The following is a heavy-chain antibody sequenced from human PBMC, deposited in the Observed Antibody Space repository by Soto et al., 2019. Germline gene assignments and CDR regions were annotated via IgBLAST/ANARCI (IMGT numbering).Heavy chain of an antibody. J-gene: IGHJ5*02. CDR3: ARAVQPGIAAAANWFAP. Sequence: SETLSLTCAVYGGSFSGYYWSWIRQPPGKGLEWIGEINHSGSTNYNPSLKSRVTISVDTSKNQFSLKLSSVTAADTAVYYCARAVQPGIAAAANWFAPWVQGTLVTVSS. CDR2: INHSGST. D-gene: IGHD6-13*01. V-gene: IGHV4-34*01. CDR1: GGSFSGYY.